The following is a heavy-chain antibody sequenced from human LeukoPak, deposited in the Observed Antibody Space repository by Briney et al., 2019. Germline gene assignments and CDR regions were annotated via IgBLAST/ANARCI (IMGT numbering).Heavy chain of an antibody. Sequence: SETLSLTCTVSGGSISSYYWSWIRQPPGTGLEWIGYISNSGSANYNPSLRSRVTISVDTSKNQFSLKLTSVTAADTAVYFCARVDYGDFRDAFDIWGQGTMVTVSS. D-gene: IGHD4-17*01. CDR1: GGSISSYY. V-gene: IGHV4-59*08. J-gene: IGHJ3*02. CDR3: ARVDYGDFRDAFDI. CDR2: ISNSGSA.